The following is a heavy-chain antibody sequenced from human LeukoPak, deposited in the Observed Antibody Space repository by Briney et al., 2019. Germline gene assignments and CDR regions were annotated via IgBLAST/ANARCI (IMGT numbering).Heavy chain of an antibody. V-gene: IGHV4-34*01. CDR1: GGSFSGYY. CDR2: INHSGST. D-gene: IGHD6-19*01. Sequence: SETLSLTCAVYGGSFSGYYWSWIRQPPGKGLEWIGEINHSGSTNYNPSLKSRVTISVDTSKNQFSLKLSSVTAADTAVYYCARSPEAVHLFDYWGQGTLVTVSS. CDR3: ARSPEAVHLFDY. J-gene: IGHJ4*02.